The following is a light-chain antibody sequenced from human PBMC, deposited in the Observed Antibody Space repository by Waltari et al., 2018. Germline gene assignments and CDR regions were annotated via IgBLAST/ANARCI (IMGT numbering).Light chain of an antibody. CDR2: SND. V-gene: IGLV1-44*01. CDR3: ATWDDRLTGVL. J-gene: IGLJ2*01. CDR1: NSNTGSNT. Sequence: QSVLTQPPSASATTGQRVTLSCSGSNSNTGSNTVNWYQQVPGTAPKLLIYSNDQRPSGVPDRFSGSKSGTSASLAISGLQSEDEADYYCATWDDRLTGVLFGGGTKVTV.